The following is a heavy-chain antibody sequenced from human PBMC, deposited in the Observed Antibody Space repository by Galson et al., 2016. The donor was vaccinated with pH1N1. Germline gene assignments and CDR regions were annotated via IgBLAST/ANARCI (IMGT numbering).Heavy chain of an antibody. CDR3: ARILRRLVFDY. Sequence: SVKVSCKASGYNFNVYYMHWVRQAPGQGLQWMGWIDPNSGTTYYAQKFQGRVTMTRDTSISTAYMELSRLPSDDTALYYCARILRRLVFDYWGQGTLVTVSS. D-gene: IGHD3-9*01. J-gene: IGHJ4*02. CDR2: IDPNSGTT. CDR1: GYNFNVYY. V-gene: IGHV1-2*02.